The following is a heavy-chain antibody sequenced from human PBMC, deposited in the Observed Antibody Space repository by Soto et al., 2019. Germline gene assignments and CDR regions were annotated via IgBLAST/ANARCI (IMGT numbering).Heavy chain of an antibody. V-gene: IGHV5-51*01. J-gene: IGHJ6*02. CDR3: ASNKIEGYSYGMDV. D-gene: IGHD1-1*01. Sequence: GESRKIACKGSGYTFTNYWIGWVRQMPGKGLEWMGMIYPGDSDTRYSPSFQGQVTISADKSIGTAYLQWSSLKASDTAIYYCASNKIEGYSYGMDVWGQGTTATVSS. CDR1: GYTFTNYW. CDR2: IYPGDSDT.